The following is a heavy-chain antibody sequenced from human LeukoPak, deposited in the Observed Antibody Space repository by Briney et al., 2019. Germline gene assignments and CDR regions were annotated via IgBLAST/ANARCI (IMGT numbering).Heavy chain of an antibody. J-gene: IGHJ5*02. V-gene: IGHV1-2*02. Sequence: ASVKVSCKASGYTFTGYYMHWVRQAPGQGLEWMGWINPNSGGTNYAQKFQGRVTMTRDTSISTAYMELSRLRSDDTAVYYCAREALPYNWKYVWFDRWGQGTLVTVSS. CDR1: GYTFTGYY. D-gene: IGHD1-7*01. CDR3: AREALPYNWKYVWFDR. CDR2: INPNSGGT.